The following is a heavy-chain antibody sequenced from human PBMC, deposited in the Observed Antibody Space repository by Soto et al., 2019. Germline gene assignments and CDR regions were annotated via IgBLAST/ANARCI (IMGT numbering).Heavy chain of an antibody. J-gene: IGHJ4*02. CDR1: GYSFSSHA. Sequence: QVQLEQSGSEVKKSGSSVKVSCKASGYSFSSHAITWVRQAPGQGLEWMGGIIPVFGTPSYAQKFQGRVTISADKSTNTFYLELSSLKSEDTAVYYCFRGGVLSSSWYWGDGLDSWGQGAQVTVSS. CDR2: IIPVFGTP. CDR3: FRGGVLSSSWYWGDGLDS. V-gene: IGHV1-69*06. D-gene: IGHD2-21*01.